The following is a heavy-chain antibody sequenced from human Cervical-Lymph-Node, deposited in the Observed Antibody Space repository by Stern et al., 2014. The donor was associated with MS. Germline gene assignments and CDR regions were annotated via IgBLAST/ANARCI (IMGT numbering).Heavy chain of an antibody. V-gene: IGHV3-30*03. CDR1: GFSLSHSG. CDR2: MSFVGGNK. Sequence: VQLVESGGGVVQPGRSLTLSWAASGFSLSHSGMHWVRQAPGKGLEWVAGMSFVGGNKKYGDSVKGRFSISRDMANSTLFLQMNSLRPEDTAVYYCMGVGDAMHVWGQGTTVIVSS. CDR3: MGVGDAMHV. J-gene: IGHJ6*02.